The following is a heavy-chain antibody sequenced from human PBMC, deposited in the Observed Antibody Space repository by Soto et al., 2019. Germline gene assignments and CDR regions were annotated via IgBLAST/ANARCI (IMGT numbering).Heavy chain of an antibody. J-gene: IGHJ5*02. V-gene: IGHV1-8*01. D-gene: IGHD1-20*01. CDR1: GYTFTSYA. CDR3: AIGSYNWNAQLMGVSWFDP. CDR2: MNPNSGNT. Sequence: QVQLVQSGAEVKKPGASVKVSCKASGYTFTSYAINWVRQATGQGLEWMGWMNPNSGNTGYAQKFQGRVTMTRNTSISTPYMELSSLRSEDTAVYYCAIGSYNWNAQLMGVSWFDPWGQGTLVTVSS.